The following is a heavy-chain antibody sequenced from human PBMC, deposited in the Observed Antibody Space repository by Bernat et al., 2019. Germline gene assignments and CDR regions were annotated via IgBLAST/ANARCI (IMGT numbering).Heavy chain of an antibody. J-gene: IGHJ4*02. V-gene: IGHV3-66*01. CDR3: ATTRLAGPPPF. D-gene: IGHD6-19*01. Sequence: EVQVVESGGGLVQPGGSLRLSCAAAGSTVSSSYMSWVRQAPGKGLEWVSLIYTSGNTYYADSVKGRFTISRHNSKNTVYLQMNSLRAEDTAMYYCATTRLAGPPPFWGQGTLVTVSS. CDR2: IYTSGNT. CDR1: GSTVSSSY.